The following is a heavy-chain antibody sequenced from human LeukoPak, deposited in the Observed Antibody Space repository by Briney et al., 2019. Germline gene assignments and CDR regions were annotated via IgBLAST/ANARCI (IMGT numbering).Heavy chain of an antibody. J-gene: IGHJ4*02. Sequence: PGGSLRLSCAASGFTFSSYGMHWVRQAPGKGLEWVAVISYDGSNKYYADSVKGRFTISRDNSKNTLYLQMNSLRAEDTAVYYCAKGQYSSSWYSGHPFDYWGQGTLVTVSS. CDR2: ISYDGSNK. D-gene: IGHD6-13*01. V-gene: IGHV3-30*18. CDR3: AKGQYSSSWYSGHPFDY. CDR1: GFTFSSYG.